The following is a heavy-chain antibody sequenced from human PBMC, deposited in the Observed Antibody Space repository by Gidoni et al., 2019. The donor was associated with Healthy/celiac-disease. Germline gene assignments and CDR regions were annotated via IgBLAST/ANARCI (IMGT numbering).Heavy chain of an antibody. V-gene: IGHV3-23*01. J-gene: IGHJ4*02. D-gene: IGHD5-18*01. CDR2: ISGSGGST. Sequence: EVQLLESGGGLVQPGGSLRLSCAASGFTFSSYAMSWVRQAPGKGLEWVSAISGSGGSTYYADSVKGRFTISRDNSKNTLYLQMNSLRAEDTAVYYCAKDRTGGYSYGFSEPHDYWGQGTLVTVSS. CDR3: AKDRTGGYSYGFSEPHDY. CDR1: GFTFSSYA.